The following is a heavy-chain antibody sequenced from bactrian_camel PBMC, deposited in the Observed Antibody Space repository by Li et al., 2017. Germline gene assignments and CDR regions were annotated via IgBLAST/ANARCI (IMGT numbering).Heavy chain of an antibody. CDR1: GDTATKYC. J-gene: IGHJ6*01. CDR3: AADRGYGLDCDDGAGY. V-gene: IGHV3S53*01. D-gene: IGHD3*01. Sequence: HVQLVESGGGSVQRGGSLRLSCSVSGDTATKYCLGWFRQTPGKEREGIATIDSDTYTTYADSVKGRFTISRDNAKNTVYLQMNNLKPEDTSVYYCAADRGYGLDCDDGAGYWGQGTQVTVS. CDR2: IDSDTYT.